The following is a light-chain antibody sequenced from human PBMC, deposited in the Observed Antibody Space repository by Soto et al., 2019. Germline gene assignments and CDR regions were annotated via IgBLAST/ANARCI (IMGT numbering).Light chain of an antibody. CDR1: QSVSSH. J-gene: IGKJ5*01. CDR2: DAS. CDR3: QQRHAWPIT. Sequence: EIVMTQSPATLSVSPGEGATVSCRASQSVSSHLAWYQHKPGQAPRLLFYDASTRATGIPARFSGSGSGTDFTLTISSLEPEDSAVYYCQQRHAWPITFGQGTRLEIK. V-gene: IGKV3-11*01.